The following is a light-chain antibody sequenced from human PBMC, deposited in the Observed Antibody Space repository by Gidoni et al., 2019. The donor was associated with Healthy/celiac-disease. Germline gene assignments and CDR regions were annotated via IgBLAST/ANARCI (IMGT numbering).Light chain of an antibody. V-gene: IGKV3-20*01. CDR2: GAS. Sequence: EIVLPQSPGTLSLSQGERATLSCRASQSGSSSYLAWYQQKPGQAPRLLIYGASSRATGIPDRFSGSGSGTDFTLTISRLEPEDFAVYYCQQYGSPVTFGQGTKLEIK. CDR1: QSGSSSY. CDR3: QQYGSPVT. J-gene: IGKJ2*01.